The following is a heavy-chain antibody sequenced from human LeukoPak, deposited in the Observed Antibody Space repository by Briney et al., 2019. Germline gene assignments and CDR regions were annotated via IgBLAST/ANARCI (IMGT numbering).Heavy chain of an antibody. Sequence: GRSLRLSCAPSGFTFSSANMHGGRQSPDRGLEWLALIAYDGSKTYYAESVRGRFTISRDNYNNMLFLQMNSLRAEDTAMYYCEREWFGESNWGQGTLVTVSSGESHWGQGTLVTVSS. J-gene: IGHJ4*02. D-gene: IGHD3-10*01. CDR2: IAYDGSKT. V-gene: IGHV3-30*04. CDR3: EREWFGESNWGQGTLVTVSSGESH. CDR1: GFTFSSAN.